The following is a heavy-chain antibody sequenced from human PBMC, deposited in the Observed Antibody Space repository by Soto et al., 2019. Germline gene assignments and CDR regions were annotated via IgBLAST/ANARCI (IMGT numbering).Heavy chain of an antibody. CDR1: GYTFTSYA. CDR2: INPGNGNT. J-gene: IGHJ4*02. V-gene: IGHV1-3*01. CDR3: ARAKADSSGWYWLY. D-gene: IGHD6-19*01. Sequence: QVQLVQSGAEVKKPGASVKVSCKASGYTFTSYAMHWVRQAPGQRLEWMGWINPGNGNTKYSQNFQGRVTITRDTSANTAYMELSSLRSEDTAVYYCARAKADSSGWYWLYWGQGTLVTVSS.